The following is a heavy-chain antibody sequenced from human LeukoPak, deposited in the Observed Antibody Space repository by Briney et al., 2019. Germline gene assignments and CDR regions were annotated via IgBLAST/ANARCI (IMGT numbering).Heavy chain of an antibody. CDR2: IYYSGST. CDR3: ARGGDTAIGRDAFDI. Sequence: SETLSLTCTVSGGSISSSSYYWGWIRQPPGKGLEWIGSIYYSGSTYYNPSLKSRVTISVDTSKNQFSLKLSSVTAADTAVYYCARGGDTAIGRDAFDIWGQGTMVTVPS. CDR1: GGSISSSSYY. D-gene: IGHD5-18*01. V-gene: IGHV4-39*07. J-gene: IGHJ3*02.